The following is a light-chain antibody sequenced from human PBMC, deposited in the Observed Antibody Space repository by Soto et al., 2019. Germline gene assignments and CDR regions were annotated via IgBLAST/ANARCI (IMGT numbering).Light chain of an antibody. Sequence: QSALTQPASVSGSPGQSITISCTGTSSDGGSYNFVSWYQQYPGKAPKLMIYEVSNRPSGVSNRFSGSKSGNTASLTISGLQAEDEADYYCSSYATSGTPWVFGGGTKVTVL. CDR2: EVS. CDR3: SSYATSGTPWV. J-gene: IGLJ3*02. CDR1: SSDGGSYNF. V-gene: IGLV2-14*01.